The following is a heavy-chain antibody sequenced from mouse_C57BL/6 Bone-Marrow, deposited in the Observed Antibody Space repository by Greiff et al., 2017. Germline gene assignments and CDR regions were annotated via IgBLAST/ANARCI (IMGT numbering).Heavy chain of an antibody. Sequence: VQLQESGAELARPGASVKMSCKASGYTFTSYTMHWVKQRPGQGLEWIGYINPSSGYTKYNQKFKDKATLTADKSSSTAYMQLSSLTSEDSAVYYCARSPIYDGYYDFAYWGQGTLVTVSA. D-gene: IGHD2-3*01. J-gene: IGHJ3*01. CDR1: GYTFTSYT. CDR3: ARSPIYDGYYDFAY. CDR2: INPSSGYT. V-gene: IGHV1-4*01.